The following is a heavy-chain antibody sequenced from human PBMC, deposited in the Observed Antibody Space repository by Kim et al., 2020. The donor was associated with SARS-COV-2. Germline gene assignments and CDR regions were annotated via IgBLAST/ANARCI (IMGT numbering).Heavy chain of an antibody. V-gene: IGHV3-30-3*01. CDR3: ARDKNPMSSSYCGGDCYSGYFDY. J-gene: IGHJ4*02. CDR1: GFTFSSYA. Sequence: GGSLRLSCAASGFTFSSYAMHWVRQAPGKGLEWVAVISYDGSNKYYADSVKGRFTISRDNSKNTLYLQMNSLRAEDTAVYYCARDKNPMSSSYCGGDCYSGYFDYWGQGTLVTVSS. CDR2: ISYDGSNK. D-gene: IGHD2-21*02.